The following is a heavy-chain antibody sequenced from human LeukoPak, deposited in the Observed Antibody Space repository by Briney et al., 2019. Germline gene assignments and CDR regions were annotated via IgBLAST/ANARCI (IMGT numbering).Heavy chain of an antibody. J-gene: IGHJ4*02. D-gene: IGHD5-18*01. V-gene: IGHV4-34*01. CDR3: ARRLPTAPADY. CDR2: INHGGGT. Sequence: SETLSLTCAVYGGSFSSYDWSWIRQPPGKGLEWIGEINHGGGTNYNPSLKSRVAISVDTSKNQFSLKLSSVTAADTAVYYCARRLPTAPADYWGQGTLVTVSS. CDR1: GGSFSSYD.